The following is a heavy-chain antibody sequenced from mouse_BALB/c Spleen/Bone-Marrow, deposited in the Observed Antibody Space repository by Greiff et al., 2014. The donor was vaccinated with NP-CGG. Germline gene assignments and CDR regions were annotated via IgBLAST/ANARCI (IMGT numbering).Heavy chain of an antibody. CDR1: GYTFTSYY. Sequence: VKLMESGAELVKPGASVKLSCKASGYTFTSYYMYWVKQRPGQGLEWIGEINPSNGGTNFNEKFKSRATLTVDKSSSTAYMQLSSLISEDSAVYYCTRGRTWDFDYWGQGTTLTVSS. CDR2: INPSNGGT. D-gene: IGHD4-1*01. J-gene: IGHJ2*01. CDR3: TRGRTWDFDY. V-gene: IGHV1S81*02.